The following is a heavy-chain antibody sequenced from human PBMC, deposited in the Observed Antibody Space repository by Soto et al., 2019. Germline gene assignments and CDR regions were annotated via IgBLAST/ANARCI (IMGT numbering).Heavy chain of an antibody. D-gene: IGHD6-19*01. Sequence: QVQLVQSGAEVKKPGASVMVSCKASGYTFTTYYIHWVRQAPGQGLEWMGWINPNSGGADYAQKFQGRVTMTRDTSISTAYMDLSGLRSDDTAVYYCARGLQYSSSLDPFDICGQGTLVTVSS. CDR1: GYTFTTYY. CDR2: INPNSGGA. J-gene: IGHJ3*02. V-gene: IGHV1-2*02. CDR3: ARGLQYSSSLDPFDI.